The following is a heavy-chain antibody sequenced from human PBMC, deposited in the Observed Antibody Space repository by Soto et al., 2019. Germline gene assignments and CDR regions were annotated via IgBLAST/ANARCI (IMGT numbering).Heavy chain of an antibody. CDR2: INPSGGST. D-gene: IGHD3-10*01. Sequence: QVQLVQSGAEVKKPGASVKVSCKASGYTFTSYYMNWLRQPPGQGLEWMGIINPSGGSTSYAQKFQGRVTMTRDTSTSTVYMELSSLRSEDTAVYYCASDPVRGVIRWGQGTLVTVSS. V-gene: IGHV1-46*03. CDR1: GYTFTSYY. J-gene: IGHJ4*02. CDR3: ASDPVRGVIR.